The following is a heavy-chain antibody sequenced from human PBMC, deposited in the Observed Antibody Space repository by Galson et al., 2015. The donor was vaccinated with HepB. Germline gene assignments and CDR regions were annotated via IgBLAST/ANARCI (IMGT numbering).Heavy chain of an antibody. CDR3: APLFDSSSWYGRGNWFDP. CDR2: IYYSGST. J-gene: IGHJ5*02. D-gene: IGHD6-13*01. V-gene: IGHV4-39*01. Sequence: LSLTCTVSGGSISSSSYYWGWIRQPPEKGLEWIGSIYYSGSTYYNPSLKSRVTISVDTSKNQFSLKLSSVTAADTAVYYCAPLFDSSSWYGRGNWFDPWGQGTLVTVSS. CDR1: GGSISSSSYY.